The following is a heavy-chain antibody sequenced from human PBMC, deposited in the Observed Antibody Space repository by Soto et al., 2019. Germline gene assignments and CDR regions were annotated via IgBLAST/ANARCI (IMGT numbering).Heavy chain of an antibody. CDR2: IYYSGST. CDR1: GGSINSSSYF. Sequence: PSETLSLSCSVSGGSINSSSYFWGWVRQPPGKGLEWIGSIYYSGSTYYNPSLRSRVTISVDTSKNQFSLKLSSVTAADTAVFYCARHYSSGSRNWFDPWGQGTLVTVSS. V-gene: IGHV4-39*01. CDR3: ARHYSSGSRNWFDP. J-gene: IGHJ5*02. D-gene: IGHD6-19*01.